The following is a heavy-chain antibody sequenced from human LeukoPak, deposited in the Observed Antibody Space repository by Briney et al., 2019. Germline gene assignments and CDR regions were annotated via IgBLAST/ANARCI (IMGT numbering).Heavy chain of an antibody. CDR1: GVTLSSYA. CDR3: ARAAGGCRGYFDY. J-gene: IGHJ4*02. CDR2: ISYDGSNK. Sequence: HPGRSLRLSCAASGVTLSSYAMHWVRQAPGKGLEWVAVISYDGSNKYYADSVKGRFTISRDNSKNTLYLQMNSLRAEDTAVYYCARAAGGCRGYFDYWGQGTLVTVSS. D-gene: IGHD6-19*01. V-gene: IGHV3-30*04.